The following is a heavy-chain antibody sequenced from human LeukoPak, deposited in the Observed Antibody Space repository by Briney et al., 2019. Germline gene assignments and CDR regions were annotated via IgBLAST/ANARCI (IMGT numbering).Heavy chain of an antibody. J-gene: IGHJ4*02. Sequence: GGSLRVSCAASGFTFSSYWMTRVRQAPGKGLEWVANIKQDGSQKYYVDSVKGRFTISRDNAKNSLYLQMNSLRAEDTAVYYCARHYDSSGYPLDYWGQGTLVTVSS. CDR1: GFTFSSYW. D-gene: IGHD3-22*01. CDR2: IKQDGSQK. CDR3: ARHYDSSGYPLDY. V-gene: IGHV3-7*01.